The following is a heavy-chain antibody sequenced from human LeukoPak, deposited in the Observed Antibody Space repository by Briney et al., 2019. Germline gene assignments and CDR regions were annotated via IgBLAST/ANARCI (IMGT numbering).Heavy chain of an antibody. Sequence: GGSLRLSCAASGFTFSSYAMSWVRQAPGKGLEWVSVISGSGGTTNYADSVKGRFTISRDNSENTLHLQMNSLRAEDTAVDYCAKKVQGATGWFDPWGQGTLVTVSS. CDR3: AKKVQGATGWFDP. V-gene: IGHV3-23*01. CDR1: GFTFSSYA. CDR2: ISGSGGTT. J-gene: IGHJ5*02. D-gene: IGHD3-16*01.